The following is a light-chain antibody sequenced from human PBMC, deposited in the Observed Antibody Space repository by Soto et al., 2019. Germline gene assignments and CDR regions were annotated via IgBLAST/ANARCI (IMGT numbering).Light chain of an antibody. Sequence: PDSLAVPLGERATINCKSSQSVLYSSNNKNYLAWYQQKPGQPPKLLIYWASTRESGVPDRFSGSGSGTDFTLTISSLQAEDVAVYYCQQYYSTPLTFGGGTKVDIK. CDR1: QSVLYSSNNKNY. CDR3: QQYYSTPLT. J-gene: IGKJ4*01. V-gene: IGKV4-1*01. CDR2: WAS.